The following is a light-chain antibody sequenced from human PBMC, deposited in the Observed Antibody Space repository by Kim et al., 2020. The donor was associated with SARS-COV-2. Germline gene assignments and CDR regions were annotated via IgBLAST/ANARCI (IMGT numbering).Light chain of an antibody. J-gene: IGLJ3*02. CDR1: GSSIASNY. CDR2: EDN. Sequence: TIACTRSGSSIASNYVQWYQQRPRLAPTPVIYEDNQRPSGVPDRFSGSIDSSSNSASLTISGLKTEDEADYYCQSYDSSTWVFGGGTQLTVL. V-gene: IGLV6-57*03. CDR3: QSYDSSTWV.